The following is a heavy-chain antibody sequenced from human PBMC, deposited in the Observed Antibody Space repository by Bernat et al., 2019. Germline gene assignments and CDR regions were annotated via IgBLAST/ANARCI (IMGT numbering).Heavy chain of an antibody. D-gene: IGHD5-18*01. V-gene: IGHV4-59*01. CDR1: GGPISNYY. Sequence: QVQLQESGPRLVKPSETLSLTCTVSGGPISNYYWSWIRQPPGKGLEWIGYIHDSGSTNYNPSLKSRVSISVDTSKNQFSLKLSSVTAADTAVYYCARGYNYGYVYFDSWGQGTLVTVSS. CDR3: ARGYNYGYVYFDS. CDR2: IHDSGST. J-gene: IGHJ4*02.